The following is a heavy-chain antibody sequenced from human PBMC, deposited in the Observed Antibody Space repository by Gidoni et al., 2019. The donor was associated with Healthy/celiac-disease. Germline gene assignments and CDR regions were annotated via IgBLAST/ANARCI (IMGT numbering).Heavy chain of an antibody. CDR2: SYYSGRT. D-gene: IGHD6-13*01. J-gene: IGHJ4*02. Sequence: QLQLQESGPGLVKPSETLSLTCPVSGGSISSSSYYWGWIRQPPGKGLEWIGSSYYSGRTDYNPSLKSRVTISVDTSKNQFSLKLSSVTAADTAVYYCARGTAAAGPLFDYWGQGTLVTVSS. CDR3: ARGTAAAGPLFDY. CDR1: GGSISSSSYY. V-gene: IGHV4-39*01.